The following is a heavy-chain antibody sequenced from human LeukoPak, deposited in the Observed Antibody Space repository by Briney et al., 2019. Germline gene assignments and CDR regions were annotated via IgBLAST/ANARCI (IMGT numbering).Heavy chain of an antibody. J-gene: IGHJ4*02. CDR1: GFTFRNYA. CDR3: AKFKGHYYYDSSGYCDN. D-gene: IGHD3-22*01. CDR2: ISAADGDNT. Sequence: GGSLRLSCAASGFTFRNYAMGWVRQAPGKGLEWVSVISAADGDNTYYADSVKGRFSISRDNSNYTLHLQMNSLRAEGTAVFYCAKFKGHYYYDSSGYCDNWGQGTLVTVSS. V-gene: IGHV3-23*01.